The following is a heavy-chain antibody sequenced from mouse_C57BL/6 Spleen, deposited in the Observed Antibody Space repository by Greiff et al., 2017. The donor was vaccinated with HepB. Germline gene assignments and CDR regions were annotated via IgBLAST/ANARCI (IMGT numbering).Heavy chain of an antibody. Sequence: QVQLQQPGAELVKPGASVKMSCKASGYTFTSYWITWVKQRPGQGLEWIGDIYPGSGSTNYNEKFKSKATLTVDTSSSTAYMQLSSLTSEDSAVYYRARYEDYDYDVVGLYFDVWGTGTTVTVSS. CDR2: IYPGSGST. CDR3: ARYEDYDYDVVGLYFDV. CDR1: GYTFTSYW. D-gene: IGHD2-4*01. V-gene: IGHV1-55*01. J-gene: IGHJ1*03.